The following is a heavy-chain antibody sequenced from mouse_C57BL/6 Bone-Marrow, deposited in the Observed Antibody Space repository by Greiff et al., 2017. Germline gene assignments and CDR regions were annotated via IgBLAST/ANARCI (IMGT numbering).Heavy chain of an antibody. CDR2: IDPKSGGT. J-gene: IGHJ2*01. V-gene: IGHV1-72*01. CDR1: GYTFTSYW. CDR3: ARLSCYVYYCYFDV. D-gene: IGHD2-2*01. Sequence: VQLQQPGAELVKPGASVKLSCKASGYTFTSYWMNWVKQRPGRGLEWIGRIDPKSGGTKYNEKFKGKATLTVDKSSSTAYMQLSSLTSEDSAVSSCARLSCYVYYCYFDVWGQGTTLTVSS.